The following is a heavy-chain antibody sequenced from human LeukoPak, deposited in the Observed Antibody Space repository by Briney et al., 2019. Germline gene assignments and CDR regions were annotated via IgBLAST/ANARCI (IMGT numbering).Heavy chain of an antibody. D-gene: IGHD3-22*01. CDR3: ARVRYYDSSGYYYHDY. CDR2: IYTSGST. V-gene: IGHV4-4*07. CDR1: GGSISSCY. Sequence: SETLSLTCTVSGGSISSCYWSWIRQPAGKGLEWIGRIYTSGSTNYNPSLKSRVTMSVDTSKNQFSLKLSSVTAADTAVYYCARVRYYDSSGYYYHDYWGQGTLVTVSS. J-gene: IGHJ4*02.